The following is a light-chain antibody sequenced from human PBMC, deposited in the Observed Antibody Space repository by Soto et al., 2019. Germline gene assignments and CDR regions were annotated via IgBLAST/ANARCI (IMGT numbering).Light chain of an antibody. CDR2: GES. J-gene: IGKJ4*01. V-gene: IGKV3-20*01. CDR1: QSVSTSY. Sequence: EIVLPQSPGTLSLSPGETATLSCRASQSVSTSYLAWIQQKPGQAPRLLIYGESSRAPGVPDRFSGRGSGKDFTLTISRLEPEDFAMYYCQQYGSSLFTFGGGTKVQLK. CDR3: QQYGSSLFT.